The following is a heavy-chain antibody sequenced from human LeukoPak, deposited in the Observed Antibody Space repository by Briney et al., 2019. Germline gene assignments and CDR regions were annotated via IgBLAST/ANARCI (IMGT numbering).Heavy chain of an antibody. V-gene: IGHV4-31*03. CDR1: GSSVSRGGYY. CDR2: TSYSEST. Sequence: SETLSLTCTVSGSSVSRGGYYWNWIRQHPGKGLEWIGFTSYSESTYYNPSLMSRITISVDRSQNQFSLKMRDVTAADTAVYFCATADWESFYFDSWGQGALVAVSS. D-gene: IGHD1-26*01. J-gene: IGHJ4*02. CDR3: ATADWESFYFDS.